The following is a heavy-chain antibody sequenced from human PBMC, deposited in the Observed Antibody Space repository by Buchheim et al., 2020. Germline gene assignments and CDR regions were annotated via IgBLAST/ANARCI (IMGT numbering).Heavy chain of an antibody. D-gene: IGHD1-26*01. CDR3: ARGGREIVGGAFDY. V-gene: IGHV4-4*02. CDR1: GDSVSGSSW. CDR2: IFHSGSA. J-gene: IGHJ4*02. Sequence: QVQLQESGPGLVKPSGTLSLTCAVSGDSVSGSSWWSWVRQSPGKGLEWIGEIFHSGSATQNPSVRSGVTISLDKSKNQISLELRSVTAADTAVYYCARGGREIVGGAFDYWGQGAL.